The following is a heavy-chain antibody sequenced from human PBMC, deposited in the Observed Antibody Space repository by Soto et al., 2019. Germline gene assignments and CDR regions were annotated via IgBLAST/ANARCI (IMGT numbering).Heavy chain of an antibody. D-gene: IGHD3-22*01. J-gene: IGHJ4*02. Sequence: GESLKISCKGSGHIFSNYWIGWVRQMPGKGLEWMGIIYPGDSDTRYSPSFQGQVTITVDKSINTAYLQWSRLKASDTAMYYCARQRLWGTSGYYYFENWGQGTLVTVSS. V-gene: IGHV5-51*01. CDR2: IYPGDSDT. CDR1: GHIFSNYW. CDR3: ARQRLWGTSGYYYFEN.